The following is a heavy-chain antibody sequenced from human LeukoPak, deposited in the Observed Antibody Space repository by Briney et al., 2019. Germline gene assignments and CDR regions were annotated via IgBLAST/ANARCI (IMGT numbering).Heavy chain of an antibody. CDR2: IYYSGST. Sequence: PSETLSLTCTVSGGSISSGGYYWSWIRQHPGKGLEWIGYIYYSGSTYYNPSLKSRVTISVDTSKNQFSLKLSSVTAADTAVYYCAREILGPLESYYGMDVWGQGTTVTVSS. CDR1: GGSISSGGYY. V-gene: IGHV4-31*03. CDR3: AREILGPLESYYGMDV. J-gene: IGHJ6*02. D-gene: IGHD2-8*02.